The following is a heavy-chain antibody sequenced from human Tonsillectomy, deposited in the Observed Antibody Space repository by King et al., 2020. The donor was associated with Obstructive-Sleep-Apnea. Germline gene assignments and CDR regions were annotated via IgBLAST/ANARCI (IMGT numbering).Heavy chain of an antibody. Sequence: VQLVESGGGLVQPGGSLRLSCAASGFTFDIYAMTWVRQAPGKGLEWISTISGSGAGTYYADSVKGRFTISRDNSKNTLFLQMHSLRVADTAVYYCARRWQVGPSHSDIWGQGTMVTVS. D-gene: IGHD6-19*01. CDR1: GFTFDIYA. J-gene: IGHJ3*02. CDR2: ISGSGAGT. CDR3: ARRWQVGPSHSDI. V-gene: IGHV3-23*04.